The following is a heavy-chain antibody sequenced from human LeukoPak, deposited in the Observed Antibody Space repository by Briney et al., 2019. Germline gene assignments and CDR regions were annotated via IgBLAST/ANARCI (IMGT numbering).Heavy chain of an antibody. J-gene: IGHJ4*02. CDR3: AKDKGGSYYDIWPYYFDY. Sequence: GGSLRLSCAASGFTFSDYYMSWVRQAPGKGLEWVSGVSPSGDITYYADSVKGRFTISRDNSKNTLYLQMNSLRAEDTAVYYCAKDKGGSYYDIWPYYFDYWGQGTLVTVSS. CDR2: VSPSGDIT. D-gene: IGHD1-26*01. CDR1: GFTFSDYY. V-gene: IGHV3-23*01.